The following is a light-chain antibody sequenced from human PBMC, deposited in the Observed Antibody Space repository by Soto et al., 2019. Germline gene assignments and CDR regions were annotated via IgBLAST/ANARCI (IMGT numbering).Light chain of an antibody. CDR3: QSHDSSLSAHV. CDR1: TSNIGAGYD. J-gene: IGLJ1*01. V-gene: IGLV1-40*01. CDR2: NNN. Sequence: QLVLTQPPSVSGAPGQRVTISCTGTTSNIGAGYDVHWYQQLPGTAPKLLISNNNIRPSGVPDRLSGSRSGTSASLAITGLHAEDEADYYCQSHDSSLSAHVFGTGTQLTVL.